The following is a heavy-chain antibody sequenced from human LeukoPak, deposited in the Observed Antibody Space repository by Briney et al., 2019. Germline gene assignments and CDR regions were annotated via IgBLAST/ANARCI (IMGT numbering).Heavy chain of an antibody. J-gene: IGHJ4*02. Sequence: ASVKVSCKASGYTFTGYYMHWVRQAPGQGLEWMGWINPNSGGTNYAQKFQGRVTMTRDTSTSTAYMELSRLRSDDTAVYYCARDHDYVWGRYFDYWGQGTLVTVSS. D-gene: IGHD3-16*01. CDR3: ARDHDYVWGRYFDY. CDR2: INPNSGGT. V-gene: IGHV1-2*02. CDR1: GYTFTGYY.